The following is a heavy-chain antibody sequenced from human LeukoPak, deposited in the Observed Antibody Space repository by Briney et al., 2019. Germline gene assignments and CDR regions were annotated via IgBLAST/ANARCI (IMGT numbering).Heavy chain of an antibody. CDR2: INRDGTEK. J-gene: IGHJ4*02. CDR1: GFNFSDSR. D-gene: IGHD2-21*01. Sequence: PGGSVRLSCATSGFNFSDSRMTWVRQAPGKGLQWVANINRDGTEKHFLDSVEGRFTISRDNAKKSLYLLMNSLRPQDTAVYFCVRGDWYFESWGQGTLVTVSS. V-gene: IGHV3-7*04. CDR3: VRGDWYFES.